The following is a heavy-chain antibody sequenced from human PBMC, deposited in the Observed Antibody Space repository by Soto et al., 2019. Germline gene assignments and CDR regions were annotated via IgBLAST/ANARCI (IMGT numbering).Heavy chain of an antibody. Sequence: QPLSLTCAISGASVSSIIAAWNCIRHSPSRGLEWLGRTYYRSKWFNDYAVSVKSRITINPDTSKNQFSLQLNSVTPEDTAVYYCARGSYYSGWVWGQGTLVTVSS. J-gene: IGHJ4*02. CDR2: TYYRSKWFN. V-gene: IGHV6-1*01. CDR3: ARGSYYSGWV. D-gene: IGHD6-19*01. CDR1: GASVSSIIAA.